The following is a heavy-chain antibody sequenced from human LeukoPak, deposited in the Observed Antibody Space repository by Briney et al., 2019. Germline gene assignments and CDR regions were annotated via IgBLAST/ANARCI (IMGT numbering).Heavy chain of an antibody. CDR1: GFTVSSNY. CDR3: ARVGDGSGYLYDFDY. D-gene: IGHD3-22*01. V-gene: IGHV3-53*01. Sequence: PGGSLRLSCAASGFTVSSNYMSRVRQAPGKGLEWVSVIYGGGSTYYADSVKGRFTISRDSSKNTLYLQMNSLRAEDTAVYYCARVGDGSGYLYDFDYWGQGALVTVSS. J-gene: IGHJ4*02. CDR2: IYGGGST.